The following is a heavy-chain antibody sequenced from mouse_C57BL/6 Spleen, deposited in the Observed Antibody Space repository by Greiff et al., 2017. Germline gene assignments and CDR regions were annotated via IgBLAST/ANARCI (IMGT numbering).Heavy chain of an antibody. CDR3: ARLQSELFDY. Sequence: QVQLQQSGAELVKPGASVKLSCKASGYTFTSYWMQWVKQRPGQGLEWIGEIDPSDSYTNYNQKFKGKATLTVDTSSSTAYMQLSSLTSEDSAVYYCARLQSELFDYWGQGTTLTVSS. CDR1: GYTFTSYW. J-gene: IGHJ2*01. V-gene: IGHV1-50*01. CDR2: IDPSDSYT.